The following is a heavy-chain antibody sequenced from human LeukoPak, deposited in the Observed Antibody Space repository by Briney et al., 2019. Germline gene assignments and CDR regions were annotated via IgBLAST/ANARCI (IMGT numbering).Heavy chain of an antibody. J-gene: IGHJ4*02. CDR1: GFTFSSYW. CDR3: AKDLNGLLWFGELLPFDY. V-gene: IGHV3-7*03. D-gene: IGHD3-10*01. CDR2: IEQDGSEK. Sequence: GGSLRLSCAASGFTFSSYWMTWVRQAPGKGLAWVANIEQDGSEKYYVDSVQGRFTISRDNGKNSLYLQMNSLRAEDTAVYYCAKDLNGLLWFGELLPFDYWGQGTLVTVSS.